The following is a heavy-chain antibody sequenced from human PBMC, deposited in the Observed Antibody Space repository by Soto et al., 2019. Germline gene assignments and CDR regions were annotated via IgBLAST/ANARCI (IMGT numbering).Heavy chain of an antibody. V-gene: IGHV6-1*01. CDR3: ARIRAAYYGIDV. J-gene: IGHJ6*02. CDR1: EDSVSSNTAA. Sequence: SQTLSLTCVISEDSVSSNTAAWNWIRQSPSRGLEWLGRTYYRSKWYTDYAESVKSRMIINPDTSKNQFSLQLNSVIPEDTAVYYCARIRAAYYGIDVWGQGTTVTVSS. CDR2: TYYRSKWYT. D-gene: IGHD6-25*01.